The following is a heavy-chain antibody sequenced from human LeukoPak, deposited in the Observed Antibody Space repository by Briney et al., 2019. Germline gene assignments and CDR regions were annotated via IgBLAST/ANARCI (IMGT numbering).Heavy chain of an antibody. CDR2: ISEAI. D-gene: IGHD3-16*01. CDR1: GFVFSRDN. V-gene: IGHV3-48*04. Sequence: PGGSLRLSCIASGFVFSRDNMNWVRRAPGKGLEWVAHISEAIYYADPVQGRFTISRDNAKNSLYLQMSNLRAEDTAMYYCVREVGRPKTFYFDSRGRGTPVTVSS. CDR3: VREVGRPKTFYFDS. J-gene: IGHJ4*02.